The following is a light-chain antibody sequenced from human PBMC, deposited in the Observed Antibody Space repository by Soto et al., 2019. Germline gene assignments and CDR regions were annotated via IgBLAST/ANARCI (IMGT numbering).Light chain of an antibody. CDR1: QSVTISY. V-gene: IGKV3-20*01. J-gene: IGKJ1*01. Sequence: EIVLTQSPGTLSLSPGERATLSCRASQSVTISYLAWYQQKPGTAPRILIYRASSVKSGVPPRFSGSGSGRDFTLTISSLRHEDIATSFCQQRYSSPPSTFGQGTKVDIK. CDR3: QQRYSSPPST. CDR2: RAS.